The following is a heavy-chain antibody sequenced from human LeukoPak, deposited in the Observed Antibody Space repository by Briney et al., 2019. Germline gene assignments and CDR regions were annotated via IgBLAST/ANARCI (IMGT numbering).Heavy chain of an antibody. V-gene: IGHV3-21*04. CDR2: ISSLSNYI. J-gene: IGHJ1*01. Sequence: GGSLRLSCAASRFTFTNYSMNWVRQAPGKGLEWVSSISSLSNYIYYADSVKGRFTISRDNAKNSLYLQMNSLRAEDTAVYYCAKDADTITFYDSSGYYTDYFQHWGQGTLVTVSS. CDR1: RFTFTNYS. D-gene: IGHD3-22*01. CDR3: AKDADTITFYDSSGYYTDYFQH.